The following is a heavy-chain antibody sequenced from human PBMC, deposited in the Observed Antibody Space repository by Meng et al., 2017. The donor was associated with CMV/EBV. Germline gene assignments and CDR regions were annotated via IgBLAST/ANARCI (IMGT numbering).Heavy chain of an antibody. CDR2: ISSSSSYI. V-gene: IGHV3-21*01. Sequence: GGSLRLSCAASGFTFSSYSMNWVRQAPGKGLEWVSSISSSSSYIYYADSVKGRFTISRDNAKNSLYLQMNSLRAEDTAVYYCARDLCGDSSCSPFGYWGQGALVTVSS. D-gene: IGHD2-15*01. J-gene: IGHJ4*02. CDR3: ARDLCGDSSCSPFGY. CDR1: GFTFSSYS.